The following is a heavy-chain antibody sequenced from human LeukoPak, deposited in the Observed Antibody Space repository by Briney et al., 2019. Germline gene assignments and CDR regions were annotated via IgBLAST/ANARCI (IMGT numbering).Heavy chain of an antibody. V-gene: IGHV3-21*01. CDR1: GFSYSDYA. Sequence: GGSLRLSCVASGFSYSDYAMNWVRQAPGKGLEWVSSITTSSTYISYADSVKGRFTISRDNAKNSLYLQMNSLRAEDTAVYYCARGKYSSGWFDYWGQGTLVTVSS. D-gene: IGHD6-19*01. CDR3: ARGKYSSGWFDY. J-gene: IGHJ4*02. CDR2: ITTSSTYI.